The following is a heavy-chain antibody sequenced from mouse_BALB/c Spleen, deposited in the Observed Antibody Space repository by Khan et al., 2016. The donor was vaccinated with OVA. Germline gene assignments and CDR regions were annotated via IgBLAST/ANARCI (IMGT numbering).Heavy chain of an antibody. CDR2: IIPSTDYT. D-gene: IGHD2-14*01. CDR1: GYTFTTYT. J-gene: IGHJ3*01. CDR3: AKGGVYYRTDGWFAY. V-gene: IGHV1-4*01. Sequence: VVLVVSGAELARPGASVKMSCKASGYTFTTYTIHWVKQRPGQGLEWIGHIIPSTDYTTYNQKFKDKATLTADKSSSTAYKQMSILTSADSAVYYGAKGGVYYRTDGWFAYGGKGTLVTVS.